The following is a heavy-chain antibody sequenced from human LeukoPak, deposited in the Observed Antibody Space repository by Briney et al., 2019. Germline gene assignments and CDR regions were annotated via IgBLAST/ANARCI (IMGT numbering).Heavy chain of an antibody. CDR1: RFSFDRYS. CDR3: TTDFTTATDY. Sequence: GGSLRLSCAASRFSFDRYSMYWVRQAPGKGLEWVGRIKSKTDGGTTDYAAPVKGRFTISRDDSKNTLYLQMNSLKTEDTAVYYCTTDFTTATDYWGQGTLVTVSS. J-gene: IGHJ4*02. D-gene: IGHD1-1*01. CDR2: IKSKTDGGTT. V-gene: IGHV3-15*01.